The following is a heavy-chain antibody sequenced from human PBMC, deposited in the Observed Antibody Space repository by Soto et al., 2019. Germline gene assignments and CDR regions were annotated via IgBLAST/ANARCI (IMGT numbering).Heavy chain of an antibody. J-gene: IGHJ6*02. V-gene: IGHV1-69*13. Sequence: SVKVSCKASGGTFSSYAISWVRQAPGQGLEWMGGIIPIFRTANHAQKFQGRVTITADESTSTAYMELSSLRSEDTAVYYCARDRYNSRPYYYCGMDVWRQGTRVTVSS. CDR1: GGTFSSYA. CDR2: IIPIFRTA. CDR3: ARDRYNSRPYYYCGMDV. D-gene: IGHD1-20*01.